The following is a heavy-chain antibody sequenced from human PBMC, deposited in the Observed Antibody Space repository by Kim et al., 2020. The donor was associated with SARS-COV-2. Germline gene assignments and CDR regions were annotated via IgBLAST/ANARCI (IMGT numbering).Heavy chain of an antibody. J-gene: IGHJ3*02. CDR2: ISGTGSIT. V-gene: IGHV3-48*04. CDR3: ARDDYWAFDI. CDR1: GFTFSLYS. D-gene: IGHD3-16*01. Sequence: GGSLRLSCATSGFTFSLYSMNWVRQSPGKGLEWVAHISGTGSITKYADSVKGRFTISRDNAKKSLFLQMNGLRAEDTAVYYCARDDYWAFDIWGQGTMVTVSS.